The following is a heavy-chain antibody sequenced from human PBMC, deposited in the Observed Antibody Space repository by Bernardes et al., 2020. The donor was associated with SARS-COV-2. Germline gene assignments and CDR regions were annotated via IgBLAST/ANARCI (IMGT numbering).Heavy chain of an antibody. V-gene: IGHV1-18*04. Sequence: ASVKVSCKTSGYDFTSHGISWVRQAAGQGLEWMGWSSGYIVNGDYKSDIVYAANFQGRLTITADKGTSTVYMELRNLASDDTALYYCARHHTSGRELLPYWGRGTLVTVSS. CDR3: ARHHTSGRELLPY. J-gene: IGHJ4*02. D-gene: IGHD3-10*01. CDR1: GYDFTSHG. CDR2: SSGYIVNGDYKSDI.